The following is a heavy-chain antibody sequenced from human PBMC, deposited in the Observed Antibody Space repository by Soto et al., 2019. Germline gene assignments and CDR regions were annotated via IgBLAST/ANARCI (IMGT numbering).Heavy chain of an antibody. V-gene: IGHV4-59*02. CDR1: GGSVSSFF. J-gene: IGHJ4*02. D-gene: IGHD6-19*01. CDR3: ARVRHGWTFFDY. CDR2: LYYSGST. Sequence: ETRCLPCTVSGGSVSSFFWSWIRQPQGKGLEWIGYLYYSGSTHYSPSLKSRVTISVDTSKNQFSLKLNSVTAADTAVYYCARVRHGWTFFDYWSQGTLITGS.